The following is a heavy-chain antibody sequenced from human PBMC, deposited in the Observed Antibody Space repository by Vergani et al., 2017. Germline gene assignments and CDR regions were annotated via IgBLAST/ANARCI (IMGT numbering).Heavy chain of an antibody. CDR3: TTAWVLYYLHGEDFQY. CDR1: GFTFDTYT. J-gene: IGHJ1*01. V-gene: IGHV3-23*01. D-gene: IGHD3-10*01. CDR2: ISSGGGDI. Sequence: EVQLLESGGGLVQPGGSRRLSCAGAGFTFDTYTMAYVRQAPGKGREWFATISSGGGDIFYADSVKGRFTISRDNSKNTLFLQMNSLKDEDTAVYYCTTAWVLYYLHGEDFQYWGRGTLVSVSS.